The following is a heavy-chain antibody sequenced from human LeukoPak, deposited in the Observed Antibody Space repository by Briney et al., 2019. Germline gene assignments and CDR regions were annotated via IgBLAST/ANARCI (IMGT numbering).Heavy chain of an antibody. CDR1: EFSVGSNY. CDR3: ARRGEAVTAHRWFDP. D-gene: IGHD3-16*01. V-gene: IGHV3-53*01. Sequence: GGSLRLSCAASEFSVGSNYTTWVRQAPGKGLEWVSLIYSGGSTYYADSVKGRFTISRDNSKNTLYLQMNSLRAEDTAVYYCARRGEAVTAHRWFDPWGQGSLVTVSS. J-gene: IGHJ5*02. CDR2: IYSGGST.